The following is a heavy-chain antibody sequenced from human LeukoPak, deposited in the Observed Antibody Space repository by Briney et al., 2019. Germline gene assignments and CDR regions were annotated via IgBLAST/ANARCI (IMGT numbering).Heavy chain of an antibody. J-gene: IGHJ4*02. CDR2: INHSGST. CDR3: ARADIVLMVYAKGPYFDY. D-gene: IGHD2-8*01. CDR1: GGSFSGYY. V-gene: IGHV4-34*01. Sequence: SETLSLTCAVYGGSFSGYYRSWIRQPPGKGLEWIGEINHSGSTNYNPSLKSRVTISVDTSKNQFSLKLSSVTAADTAVYYCARADIVLMVYAKGPYFDYWGQGTLVTVSS.